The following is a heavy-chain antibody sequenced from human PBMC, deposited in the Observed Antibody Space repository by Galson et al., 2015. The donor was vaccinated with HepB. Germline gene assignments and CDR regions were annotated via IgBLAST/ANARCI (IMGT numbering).Heavy chain of an antibody. CDR3: TRVLLSSVHRSGWYLGLEY. CDR2: ISFDGGNK. Sequence: SLRLSCAASGFTFSNYGIHWVRQAPGKGLEWVAVISFDGGNKYYADSVKGRFTISRDNSKNTLYLQMSRLRAEDTAVYYCTRVLLSSVHRSGWYLGLEYWGQGTLVTVSS. D-gene: IGHD6-19*01. J-gene: IGHJ4*02. CDR1: GFTFSNYG. V-gene: IGHV3-30-3*01.